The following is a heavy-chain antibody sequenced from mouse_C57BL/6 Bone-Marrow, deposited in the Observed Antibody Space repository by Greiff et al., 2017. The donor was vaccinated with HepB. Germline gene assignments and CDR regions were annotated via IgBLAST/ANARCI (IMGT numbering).Heavy chain of an antibody. D-gene: IGHD1-1*01. CDR3: AREAVGCSSYDYFDY. V-gene: IGHV1-64*01. Sequence: QVQLQQPGAELVKPGASVKLSCKASGYTFTSYWMHWVKQRPGQGLEWIGMIHPNSGSTNYNEKFKSKATLTVDKSSSTAYMQLSSLTSEDSAVYYCAREAVGCSSYDYFDYWGQGTTLTVSS. J-gene: IGHJ2*01. CDR2: IHPNSGST. CDR1: GYTFTSYW.